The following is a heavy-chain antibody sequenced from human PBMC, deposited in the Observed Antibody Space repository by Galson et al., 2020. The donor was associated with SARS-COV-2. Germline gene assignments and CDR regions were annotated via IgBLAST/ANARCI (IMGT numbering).Heavy chain of an antibody. D-gene: IGHD5-18*01. CDR1: GYTFTVYY. CDR2: INPNSVGT. CDR3: ARDGTAMVTNGFDI. Sequence: ASVKVSCKASGYTFTVYYMHWVRQAPGQVLEWMGWINPNSVGTNYAQKFQGRFTMTRDTSISIAYMELSRLRSDDTAVYYCARDGTAMVTNGFDIWGQEKMVTVSS. V-gene: IGHV1-2*02. J-gene: IGHJ3*02.